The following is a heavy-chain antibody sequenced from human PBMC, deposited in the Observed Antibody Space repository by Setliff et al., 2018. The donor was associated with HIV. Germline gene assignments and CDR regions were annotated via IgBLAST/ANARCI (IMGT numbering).Heavy chain of an antibody. CDR2: IFYSGST. V-gene: IGHV4-59*08. CDR3: ARHSGLGGYYSPFDY. Sequence: SETLSLTCTVSGGSISSYYWSWIRQPPGKGLEWIGYIFYSGSTNYNPSLKSRVTISVDTSKNQFSLKLSSVTAADTTVYYCARHSGLGGYYSPFDYWGPGTLVTVSS. J-gene: IGHJ4*02. CDR1: GGSISSYY. D-gene: IGHD3-22*01.